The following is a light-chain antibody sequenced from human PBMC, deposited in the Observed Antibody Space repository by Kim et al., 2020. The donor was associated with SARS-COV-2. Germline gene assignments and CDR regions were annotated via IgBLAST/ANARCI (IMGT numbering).Light chain of an antibody. J-gene: IGKJ1*01. V-gene: IGKV1-27*01. CDR2: AAS. CDR3: QTYDSVPLT. Sequence: EGNRGTITCRASQDISNYLAWYQQKPGKVPKLLIYAASALQSGVPSRFGGSGSGTDFTLTITSLQPEDVATYYCQTYDSVPLTFGPGTKVDIK. CDR1: QDISNY.